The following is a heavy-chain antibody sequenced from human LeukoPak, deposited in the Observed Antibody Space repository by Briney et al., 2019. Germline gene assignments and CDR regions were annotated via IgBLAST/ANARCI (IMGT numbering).Heavy chain of an antibody. J-gene: IGHJ6*02. V-gene: IGHV4-4*07. D-gene: IGHD1-14*01. CDR1: GCSISSNY. CDR2: NNDNART. Sequence: SETLSLTCSVSGCSISSNYWGWIRQPAGKGLEWMGGNNDNARTNHNPSLKSRVTMSVATSKNQFSLKLSSVTAADTAVYYCAREPTRYYYGIDVWGQGTTVTVSS. CDR3: AREPTRYYYGIDV.